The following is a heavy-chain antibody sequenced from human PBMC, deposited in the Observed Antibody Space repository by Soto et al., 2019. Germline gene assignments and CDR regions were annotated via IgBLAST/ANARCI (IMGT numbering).Heavy chain of an antibody. CDR1: GFTFSKAW. Sequence: PGGSLRLSCAASGFTFSKAWMSWVRQAPGKGLEWIGRSKSQIDGGRIDYAAPVKGRFTISRDDSKDILFLQMDSLKTEDTAVYYCTTSVTGTPRAIDYWGQGTLVTVSS. D-gene: IGHD1-7*01. CDR3: TTSVTGTPRAIDY. CDR2: SKSQIDGGRI. J-gene: IGHJ4*02. V-gene: IGHV3-15*01.